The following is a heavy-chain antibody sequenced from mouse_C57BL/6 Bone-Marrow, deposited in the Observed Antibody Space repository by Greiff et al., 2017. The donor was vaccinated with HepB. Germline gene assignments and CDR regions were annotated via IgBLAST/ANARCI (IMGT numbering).Heavy chain of an antibody. D-gene: IGHD2-4*01. V-gene: IGHV5-6*02. CDR3: ARRGLHWYFDV. CDR1: GFTFSSYG. CDR2: ISSGGSYT. Sequence: EVKLMESGGDLVKPGGSLKLSCAASGFTFSSYGMSWVRQTPDKRLEWVATISSGGSYTYYPDSVKGRFTISRDNAKNTLYLQMSSLKSEDTAMYYCARRGLHWYFDVWGTGTTVTVSS. J-gene: IGHJ1*03.